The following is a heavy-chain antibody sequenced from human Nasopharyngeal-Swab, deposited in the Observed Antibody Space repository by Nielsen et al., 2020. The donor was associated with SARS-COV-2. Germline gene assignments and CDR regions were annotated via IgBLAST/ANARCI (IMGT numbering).Heavy chain of an antibody. D-gene: IGHD3-10*01. CDR2: INHSGRT. V-gene: IGHV4-34*01. CDR3: ARGLKSRRMVRGPYNWFDP. Sequence: SETLSLTFAVYGGSFRGYYWTWIRQPPGKGLEWIGEINHSGRTNNNPSLKSRVTISVDTSKNQFSLKLTSVTAADTAVYYCARGLKSRRMVRGPYNWFDPWGQGTLVTVSS. CDR1: GGSFRGYY. J-gene: IGHJ5*02.